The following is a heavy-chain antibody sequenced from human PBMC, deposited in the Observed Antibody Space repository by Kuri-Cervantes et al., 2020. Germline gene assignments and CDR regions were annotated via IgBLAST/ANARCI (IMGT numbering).Heavy chain of an antibody. CDR1: GGSISSGGYY. D-gene: IGHD3-10*01. CDR3: AGDSGNPHHYYYYHGMGV. V-gene: IGHV4-31*01. J-gene: IGHJ6*02. CDR2: IYYSVST. Sequence: SETLSLTCTVSGGSISSGGYYWSWIRQHPGKGLEWIGYIYYSVSTYYNPSLKSLVTISVDTSKKQYSLKLSSVTAADTAVYYCAGDSGNPHHYYYYHGMGVWGQGTTVTVSS.